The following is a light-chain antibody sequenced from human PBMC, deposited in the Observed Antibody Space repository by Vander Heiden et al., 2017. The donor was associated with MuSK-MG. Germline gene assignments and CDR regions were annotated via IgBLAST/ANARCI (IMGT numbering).Light chain of an antibody. Sequence: DIVMTQSPDSLAVSLGERATINCKSSQSVLYSSNNKNYLAWYQQKPGQPPKLLIYWASTGESGVPDRFSGSGSGTDFTLTISSLQAEDVAVYYCQQYYSTPRTFGQGTKLEIK. CDR2: WAS. J-gene: IGKJ2*01. CDR1: QSVLYSSNNKNY. V-gene: IGKV4-1*01. CDR3: QQYYSTPRT.